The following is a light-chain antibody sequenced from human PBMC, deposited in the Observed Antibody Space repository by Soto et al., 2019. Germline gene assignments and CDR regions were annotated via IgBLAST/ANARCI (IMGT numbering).Light chain of an antibody. J-gene: IGKJ1*01. CDR2: GAS. Sequence: EILMTQSLATVSVSPGERATLSCRASQSVSSNLAWYQQKPGQAPSLLFYGASTRATGIPARFSGSGSGTEFTLTIGSLQSEDFAVYYCQQYNKWPRTFGQETKVEIK. CDR1: QSVSSN. V-gene: IGKV3-15*01. CDR3: QQYNKWPRT.